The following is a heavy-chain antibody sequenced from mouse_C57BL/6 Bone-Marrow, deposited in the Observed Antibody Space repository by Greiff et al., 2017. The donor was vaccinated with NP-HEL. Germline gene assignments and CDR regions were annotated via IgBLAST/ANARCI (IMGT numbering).Heavy chain of an antibody. CDR3: ARDAGFPLGNAMDY. Sequence: EVKLVESGGGLVQSGRSLRLSCATSGFTFSDFYMEWVRQAPGKGLEWIAASRNKANDYTTEYSASVKGRFIVSRDTSQSILYLQMNALRAEDTAIYYCARDAGFPLGNAMDYWGQGTSVTVSS. CDR1: GFTFSDFY. V-gene: IGHV7-1*01. J-gene: IGHJ4*01. CDR2: SRNKANDYTT. D-gene: IGHD2-10*02.